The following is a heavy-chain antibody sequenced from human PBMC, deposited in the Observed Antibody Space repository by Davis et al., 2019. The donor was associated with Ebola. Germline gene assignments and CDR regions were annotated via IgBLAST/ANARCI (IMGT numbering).Heavy chain of an antibody. D-gene: IGHD3-3*01. CDR3: ARSRVSRDFWSGPQYYFDY. V-gene: IGHV5-51*01. CDR1: GYSFTSYW. CDR2: IYPGDSDT. Sequence: PGGSLRLSCKGSGYSFTSYWIGWVRQMPGKGLEWMGIIYPGDSDTRYSPSFQGQVTISADKSISTAYLQWSSLKASDTAMYYCARSRVSRDFWSGPQYYFDYWGQGTLVTVSS. J-gene: IGHJ4*02.